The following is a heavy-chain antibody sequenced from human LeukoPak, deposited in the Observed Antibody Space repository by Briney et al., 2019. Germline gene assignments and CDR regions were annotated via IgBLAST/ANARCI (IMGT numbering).Heavy chain of an antibody. J-gene: IGHJ5*01. V-gene: IGHV4-59*01. Sequence: TSETLSLTCTVSGDSITTYYWSWIRQPPDKGLEWIGYIYYTGSTNYNPSLKGRVTMSLDTSKNQFSLRLTSVTAADTAVYYCAKGGQGFDSWGQGTLVTVSS. CDR1: GDSITTYY. CDR3: AKGGQGFDS. CDR2: IYYTGST.